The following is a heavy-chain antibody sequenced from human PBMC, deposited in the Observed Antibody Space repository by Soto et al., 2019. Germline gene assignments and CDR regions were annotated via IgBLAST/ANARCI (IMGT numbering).Heavy chain of an antibody. J-gene: IGHJ6*02. Sequence: DVQLEESGGGLVKPGGSLRLSCVASEFTFSVYSKNWVRQAPGKGLEWVSSISSGSSYIYYADSVKGRFTISRDNDKSSLFLHMNSLRVDDTAVYYCTRDRVKIRGGYYHYYGMDVWGQGTTVTVSS. CDR3: TRDRVKIRGGYYHYYGMDV. V-gene: IGHV3-21*02. D-gene: IGHD3-10*01. CDR1: EFTFSVYS. CDR2: ISSGSSYI.